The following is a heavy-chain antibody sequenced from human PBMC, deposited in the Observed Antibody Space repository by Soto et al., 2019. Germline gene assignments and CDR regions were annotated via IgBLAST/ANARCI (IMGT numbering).Heavy chain of an antibody. D-gene: IGHD2-2*01. V-gene: IGHV1-69*01. Sequence: QVQLVQSGAEVKKPGSSVKVSCKASGGTFSSYAISWVRQAPGQGLEWMGGIIPISGTANYEQKFQGRVTINSDEATSTAYMELSSLRSEDTAVYYCARSQGSSTSLEIYYYYYCGMDVWGQGTTVTVSS. CDR2: IIPISGTA. J-gene: IGHJ6*02. CDR3: ARSQGSSTSLEIYYYYYCGMDV. CDR1: GGTFSSYA.